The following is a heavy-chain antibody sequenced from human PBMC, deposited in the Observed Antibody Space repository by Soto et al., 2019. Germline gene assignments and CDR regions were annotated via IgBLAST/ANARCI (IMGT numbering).Heavy chain of an antibody. CDR1: GGSISCTIYY. D-gene: IGHD3-10*01. J-gene: IGHJ6*02. CDR3: ARDGIIMVRKAYYGLDV. V-gene: IGHV4-39*07. Sequence: SETLSLTCIVSGGSISCTIYYWGWIRQPPGKGLEWIGYMYHSGSTYYNPSLKSRVTISIDRSKNQFSLKLSSVTAADTAVYYCARDGIIMVRKAYYGLDVWGQGTTVTVSS. CDR2: MYHSGST.